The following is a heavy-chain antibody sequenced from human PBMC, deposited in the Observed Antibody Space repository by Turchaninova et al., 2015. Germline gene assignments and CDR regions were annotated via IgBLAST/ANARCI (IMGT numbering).Heavy chain of an antibody. CDR3: ARGDYFDSSGYYWNQVPPNGIFYMDV. Sequence: QVHLVQSGADVQKPGASVRVSCKASAYHFTGYHLHWVRQAPGQGLEWMGEINPDTGGTHYAQKFQGRVTMTRDTSISTAYMDLSGLRSDDTAVYYCARGDYFDSSGYYWNQVPPNGIFYMDVWGKGTTVIVSS. CDR2: INPDTGGT. V-gene: IGHV1-2*02. D-gene: IGHD3-22*01. CDR1: AYHFTGYH. J-gene: IGHJ6*03.